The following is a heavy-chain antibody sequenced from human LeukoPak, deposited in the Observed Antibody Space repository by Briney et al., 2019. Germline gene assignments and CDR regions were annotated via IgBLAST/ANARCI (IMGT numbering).Heavy chain of an antibody. D-gene: IGHD2-2*01. J-gene: IGHJ4*02. CDR3: ARGTLNIPGEHGAFDY. Sequence: PGGSLRLSCAASGFTFNSYSMNLVRQAPGKGQELVSSISTNSSYIHYADSVKGRFIISRDNAKNSLYLQMNSLRAEDTAVYYCARGTLNIPGEHGAFDYWGQGTLVTVSS. V-gene: IGHV3-21*01. CDR1: GFTFNSYS. CDR2: ISTNSSYI.